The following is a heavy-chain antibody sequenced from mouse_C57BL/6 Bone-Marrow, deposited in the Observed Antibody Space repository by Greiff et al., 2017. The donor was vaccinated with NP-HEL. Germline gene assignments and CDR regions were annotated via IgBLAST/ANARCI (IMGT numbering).Heavy chain of an antibody. CDR3: ARDDDGSRYYCDY. V-gene: IGHV1-81*01. Sequence: QVHVKQSGAELARPGASVKLSCKASGYTFTSYGISWVKQRTGQGLEWIGEIYPRSGNTYYTAKFKGKATLTADKSSSTAYMELRSLTSEDSAVYFCARDDDGSRYYCDYWGQGTTLTVSA. CDR2: IYPRSGNT. J-gene: IGHJ2*01. CDR1: GYTFTSYG. D-gene: IGHD1-1*01.